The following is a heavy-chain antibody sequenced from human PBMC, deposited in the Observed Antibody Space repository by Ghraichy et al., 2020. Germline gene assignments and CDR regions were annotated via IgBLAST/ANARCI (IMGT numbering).Heavy chain of an antibody. CDR3: ARYRQTPLRCFDY. Sequence: SETLSLTCAVYGESFSGYYWSWIRQPPGKGLEWIGEINHSGSTNYNPSLKSRVTISVDTSKNQFSLKLSSVTAADTAVYYCARYRQTPLRCFDYWGQGTLVTVSS. J-gene: IGHJ4*02. D-gene: IGHD2-2*01. V-gene: IGHV4-34*01. CDR1: GESFSGYY. CDR2: INHSGST.